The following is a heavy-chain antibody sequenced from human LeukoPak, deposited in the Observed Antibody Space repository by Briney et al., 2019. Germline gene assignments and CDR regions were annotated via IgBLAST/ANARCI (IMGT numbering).Heavy chain of an antibody. J-gene: IGHJ6*03. D-gene: IGHD4-17*01. CDR3: ARGTTVTTYRYYYYYMDV. Sequence: GASVKVSCKASGYTFTSYAMNWVRQAPGQGLEWMGWINTNTGNPTYAQGFTGRFVFSLDTSVSTAYLQISSLKAEDTAMYYCARGTTVTTYRYYYYYMDVWGKGTTVTVSS. CDR2: INTNTGNP. V-gene: IGHV7-4-1*02. CDR1: GYTFTSYA.